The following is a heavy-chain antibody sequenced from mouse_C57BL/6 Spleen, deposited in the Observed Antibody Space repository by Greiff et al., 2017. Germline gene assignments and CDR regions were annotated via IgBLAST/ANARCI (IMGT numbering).Heavy chain of an antibody. V-gene: IGHV14-4*01. CDR3: TTPYGNYAFDY. CDR2: IDPENGDT. J-gene: IGHJ2*01. Sequence: LVESGAELVRPGASVKLSCTASGFNIKDDYMHWVKQRPEQGLEWIGWIDPENGDTEYASKFQGKATITADTSSNTAYLQLSSLTSEDTAVYYCTTPYGNYAFDYWGQGTTLTVSS. CDR1: GFNIKDDY. D-gene: IGHD2-1*01.